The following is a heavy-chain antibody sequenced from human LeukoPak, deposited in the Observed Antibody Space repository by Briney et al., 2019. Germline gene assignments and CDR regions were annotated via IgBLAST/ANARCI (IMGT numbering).Heavy chain of an antibody. CDR1: GFTFSSYG. Sequence: RGSLRLSCAASGFTFSSYGIHWVRQAPGKGLEWVAFIRYDGSNKYYADSVKGRFTISRDNSKNTLYLEVISLTAEDTAVYYCAKDDAWLRFGEWSQGTLVTVSS. CDR3: AKDDAWLRFGE. V-gene: IGHV3-30*02. J-gene: IGHJ4*02. D-gene: IGHD3-10*01. CDR2: IRYDGSNK.